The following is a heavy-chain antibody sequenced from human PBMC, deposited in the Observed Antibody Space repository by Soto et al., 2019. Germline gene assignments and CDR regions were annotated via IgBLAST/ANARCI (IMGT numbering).Heavy chain of an antibody. V-gene: IGHV1-3*01. CDR1: GYTFTSYA. CDR2: IDAGNGNT. Sequence: QVQLVQSGAEVKKPGASVKVSCKASGYTFTSYAMHWVRQAPGQRLEWMGWIDAGNGNTKYSQKFQGRVTITRDTSASTAYMELSSLRSEDTAVYYCARGPNPYYFDYWGQGTLVTVSS. J-gene: IGHJ4*02. CDR3: ARGPNPYYFDY.